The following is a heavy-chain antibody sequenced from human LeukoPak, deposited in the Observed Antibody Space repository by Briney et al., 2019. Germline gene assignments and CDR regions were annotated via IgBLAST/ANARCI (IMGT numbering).Heavy chain of an antibody. Sequence: PGASVNVSCTASGYTFTSYDINWVRQATGQGLEWMGWMNPNSGNTGYAQKFQGRVTITRNTSISTAYMELSSLRSEDTAVYYCARVPGGDYCSSTSCYTRARYYYYYYYMDVWGKGTTVTVSS. CDR1: GYTFTSYD. D-gene: IGHD2-2*02. V-gene: IGHV1-8*03. CDR2: MNPNSGNT. CDR3: ARVPGGDYCSSTSCYTRARYYYYYYYMDV. J-gene: IGHJ6*03.